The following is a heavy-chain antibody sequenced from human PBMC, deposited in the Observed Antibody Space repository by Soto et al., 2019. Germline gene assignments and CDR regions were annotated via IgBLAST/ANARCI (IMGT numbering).Heavy chain of an antibody. CDR1: GGSISSSNW. V-gene: IGHV4-4*02. CDR2: IYHSGST. D-gene: IGHD6-19*01. Sequence: SETVPLTCAVSGGSISSSNWWSCVRQPPGKGLEWIGEIYHSGSTNYNPSLKSRVTISVDKSKNQFSLKLSSVTAAAKGVYYCPSGGGGGSGWGRRRYLAYWAQRTL. CDR3: PSGGGGGSGWGRRRYLAY. J-gene: IGHJ4*02.